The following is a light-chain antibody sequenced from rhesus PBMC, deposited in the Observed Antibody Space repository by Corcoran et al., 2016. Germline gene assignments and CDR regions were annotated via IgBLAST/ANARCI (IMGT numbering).Light chain of an antibody. V-gene: IGKV1-69*01. CDR1: QGISNW. CDR3: QQHDNSPPT. Sequence: DIQMTQSPSSLSASVGDRVTITCRASQGISNWLAWYQQKPGKAPKLLIYRASNLETGVPTRFRGSGAGTDFPLTISSLQPEDIATYYCQQHDNSPPTFGQGTKVEIK. CDR2: RAS. J-gene: IGKJ1*01.